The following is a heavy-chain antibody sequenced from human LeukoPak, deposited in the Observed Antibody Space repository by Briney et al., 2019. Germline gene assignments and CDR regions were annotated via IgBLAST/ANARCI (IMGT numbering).Heavy chain of an antibody. J-gene: IGHJ4*02. Sequence: PGGSLRLSCAASGFTVSSNYMSWVRQAPGKGLEWVSVIYSGGSTYYADSVKGRFTISRDNSKNTLYLQMNSLRAEDTAVYYCARRRVGATLGGFDYWGQGTLVTGSS. CDR2: IYSGGST. CDR1: GFTVSSNY. CDR3: ARRRVGATLGGFDY. D-gene: IGHD1-26*01. V-gene: IGHV3-53*01.